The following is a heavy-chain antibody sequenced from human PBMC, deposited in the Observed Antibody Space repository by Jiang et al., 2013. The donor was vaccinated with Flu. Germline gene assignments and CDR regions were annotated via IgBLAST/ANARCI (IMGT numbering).Heavy chain of an antibody. CDR1: GFTFSDSS. CDR2: IRSKGNNYAT. D-gene: IGHD3-16*01. CDR3: ASFGEIDRTIK. Sequence: VQLLESGGDLVQPGGSLKLSCAASGFTFSDSSMHWVRQASGKGLEWVGRIRSKGNNYATAYAASVKGRFTVSRDDLKNTAYLQMNSLKTEDTAVYYCASFGEIDRTIKWGQGTLVTVSS. V-gene: IGHV3-73*01. J-gene: IGHJ4*02.